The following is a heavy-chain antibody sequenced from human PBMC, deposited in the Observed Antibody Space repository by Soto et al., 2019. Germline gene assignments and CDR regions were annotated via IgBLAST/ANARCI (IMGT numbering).Heavy chain of an antibody. Sequence: SVKVSCKASGYTFTYRYLHWVRQAPGQALEWMGWITPFNGNTNYAQKFQDRVTITRDRSMSTAYMELSSLRSEDTAVYYCAGAIFGVVRYYYYGMDVWGQGTTVTVSS. CDR2: ITPFNGNT. D-gene: IGHD3-3*01. J-gene: IGHJ6*02. V-gene: IGHV1-45*02. CDR3: AGAIFGVVRYYYYGMDV. CDR1: GYTFTYRY.